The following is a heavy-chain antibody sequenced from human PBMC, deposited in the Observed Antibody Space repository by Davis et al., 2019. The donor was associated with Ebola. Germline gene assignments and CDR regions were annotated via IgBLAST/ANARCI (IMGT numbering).Heavy chain of an antibody. CDR3: ARDNEEQQLLFYYYGMDV. Sequence: ASVKVSCKASGYSFTDDGISWVRQAPGQGLEWMGWISTYNGNTNYAQKVQGRITMTTDTSTSTAYMELRSLRSDDTARYYCARDNEEQQLLFYYYGMDVWGQGTTVTVSS. CDR1: GYSFTDDG. CDR2: ISTYNGNT. V-gene: IGHV1-18*01. D-gene: IGHD6-13*01. J-gene: IGHJ6*02.